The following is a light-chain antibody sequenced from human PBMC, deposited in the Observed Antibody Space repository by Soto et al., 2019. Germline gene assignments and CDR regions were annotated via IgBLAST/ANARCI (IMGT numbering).Light chain of an antibody. CDR2: GSS. V-gene: IGKV3-20*01. Sequence: EIVLTQSPGTLSLSPGERATLSCRASQSVTSSYLAWYQQKPGQAPRFLIYGSSTRATGIPDRFSGSGSGTDFTLTISRLEPEDFAVYYGQQYGSAPGTFGQGTKLEIK. CDR1: QSVTSSY. CDR3: QQYGSAPGT. J-gene: IGKJ2*01.